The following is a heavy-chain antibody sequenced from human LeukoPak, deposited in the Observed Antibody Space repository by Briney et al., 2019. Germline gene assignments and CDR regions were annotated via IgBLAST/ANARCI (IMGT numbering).Heavy chain of an antibody. J-gene: IGHJ6*02. CDR1: GFTFSSYG. CDR2: ISYDGSNK. D-gene: IGHD6-19*01. Sequence: GGSLRLSCAASGFTFSSYGMHWVRQAPGKGLEWVAVISYDGSNKYYADSVKGRFTISRDNSKNTLYLQMNSLRAEDTAVYYCAKPSSGRLPYYYGMDVWGQGTTVTVSS. CDR3: AKPSSGRLPYYYGMDV. V-gene: IGHV3-30*18.